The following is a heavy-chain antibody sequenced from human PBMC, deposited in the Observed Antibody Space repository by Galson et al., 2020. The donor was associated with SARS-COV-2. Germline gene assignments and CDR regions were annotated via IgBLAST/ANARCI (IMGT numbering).Heavy chain of an antibody. V-gene: IGHV3-13*01. CDR1: GFIFSGFD. CDR3: ARATILYDYGMDV. CDR2: IGTTGDT. J-gene: IGHJ6*02. Sequence: GGSLRLSCAASGFIFSGFDMHWVRQAAGKGLEWVSGIGTTGDTYYPESVKGRFTISRENAKNSLYLQINSLRAEDTAVYYCARATILYDYGMDVWGQGTTVTVSS. D-gene: IGHD3-9*01.